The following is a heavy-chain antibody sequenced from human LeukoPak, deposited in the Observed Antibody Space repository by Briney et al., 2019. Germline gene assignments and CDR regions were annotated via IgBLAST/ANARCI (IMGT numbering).Heavy chain of an antibody. V-gene: IGHV3-23*01. J-gene: IGHJ4*02. CDR2: ISGSGAST. CDR3: AKCTTGNTHYPIDY. D-gene: IGHD4-17*01. CDR1: GLTFSSYG. Sequence: TGGSLRLSCAASGLTFSSYGMNWVRQAPGKGLEWVSAISGSGASTYYADSVKGRFTISRDNSDNTLYLQMSSLRAEDTAVYYCAKCTTGNTHYPIDYWGQGTLVTVSS.